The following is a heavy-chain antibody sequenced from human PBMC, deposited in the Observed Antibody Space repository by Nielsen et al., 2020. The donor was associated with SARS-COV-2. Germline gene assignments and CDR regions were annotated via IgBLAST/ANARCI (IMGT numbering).Heavy chain of an antibody. Sequence: SETLSLTCAVSGGSINYHFWSWIRQPPGKGLEWIGYIYYGGSTNYNPSLKSRVTISVDKSKNQFSLKLSSVTAANTAVYYCARSATAAAGPYYFDYWGQGTLVTVSS. CDR3: ARSATAAAGPYYFDY. D-gene: IGHD6-13*01. CDR1: GGSINYHF. CDR2: IYYGGST. J-gene: IGHJ4*02. V-gene: IGHV4-59*11.